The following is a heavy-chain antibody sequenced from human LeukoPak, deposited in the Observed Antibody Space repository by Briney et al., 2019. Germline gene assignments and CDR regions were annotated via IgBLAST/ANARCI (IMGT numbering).Heavy chain of an antibody. D-gene: IGHD3-10*01. CDR3: AKENLWFGELLSSSNSHLDY. Sequence: GGSPRLSCAASGFTFSSYAMSWVRQAPGKGLEWVSAIRGSGGSTYYADSVKGRFTISRDNSKNTLYLQMNGLRAEDTAVYYCAKENLWFGELLSSSNSHLDYWGQGTLVTVSS. J-gene: IGHJ4*02. V-gene: IGHV3-23*01. CDR2: IRGSGGST. CDR1: GFTFSSYA.